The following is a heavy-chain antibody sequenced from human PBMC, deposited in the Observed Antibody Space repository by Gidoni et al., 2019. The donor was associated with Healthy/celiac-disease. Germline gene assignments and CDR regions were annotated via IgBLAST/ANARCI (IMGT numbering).Heavy chain of an antibody. D-gene: IGHD3-3*01. CDR1: GFTFGAYA. J-gene: IGHJ3*02. V-gene: IGHV3-49*05. CDR2: IRSKAYGGTT. Sequence: EVQLVESGGGLVKPGRSLRLSCTASGFTFGAYAMRWFRQAPGKGLEWVGFIRSKAYGGTTEYAASVKGRFTISRDDSKSIAYLQMNSLKTEDTAVYYCTRDPGLGIFGLRAFDIWGQGTMVTVSS. CDR3: TRDPGLGIFGLRAFDI.